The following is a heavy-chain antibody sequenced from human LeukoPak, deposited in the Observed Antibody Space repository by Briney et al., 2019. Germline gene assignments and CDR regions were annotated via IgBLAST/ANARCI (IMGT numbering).Heavy chain of an antibody. V-gene: IGHV3-64D*06. J-gene: IGHJ4*02. CDR3: ARPYSSGWYSIDY. CDR2: ISPDGGNT. CDR1: GFTFSSYA. Sequence: GSLRLSCSASGFTFSSYAMHWVRQAPGKGLEYVSAISPDGGNTYYADSVKGRFSISRDNSKNTLYLQMSSLRPEDTAVYYCARPYSSGWYSIDYWGQGTLVTVSS. D-gene: IGHD6-19*01.